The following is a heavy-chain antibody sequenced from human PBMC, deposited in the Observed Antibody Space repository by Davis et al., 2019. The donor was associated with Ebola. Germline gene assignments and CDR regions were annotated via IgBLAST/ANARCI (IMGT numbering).Heavy chain of an antibody. CDR1: GYTFTSYA. J-gene: IGHJ6*02. CDR3: AREVDYDFWSGYYNLYGMDV. Sequence: ASVKVSCKASGYTFTSYAMHWVRQAPGQRLEWMGWINAGNGNTKYSQKFQGRVTMTTDTSTSTAYMELRSLRSDDTAVYYCAREVDYDFWSGYYNLYGMDVWGQGTTVTVSS. CDR2: INAGNGNT. D-gene: IGHD3-3*01. V-gene: IGHV1-3*01.